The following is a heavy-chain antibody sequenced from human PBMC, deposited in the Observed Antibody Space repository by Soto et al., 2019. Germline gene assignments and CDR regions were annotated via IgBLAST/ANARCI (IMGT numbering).Heavy chain of an antibody. D-gene: IGHD1-1*01. V-gene: IGHV3-33*01. CDR1: GLPFNRNG. CDR2: IWYDGSKE. CDR3: ARDRSAGNYFYYGMDV. J-gene: IGHJ6*02. Sequence: SLSLSCAASGLPFNRNGMHWVRQAPGKGLEWVAVIWYDGSKEYYSDSVKGRFTISRDNSKNMLYLQMNSVRVEDTAVYFCARDRSAGNYFYYGMDVWGQGPRSPSP.